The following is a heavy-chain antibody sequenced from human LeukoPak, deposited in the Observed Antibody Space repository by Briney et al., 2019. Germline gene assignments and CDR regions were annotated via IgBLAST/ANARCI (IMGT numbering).Heavy chain of an antibody. D-gene: IGHD1-7*01. V-gene: IGHV3-23*01. CDR2: ISGSGGST. J-gene: IGHJ5*02. Sequence: AGGSLRLSCAAFGFTFSSYAMSWVRQAPEKGLEWVSAISGSGGSTYYADSVKGRFTISRDNSKNTLYLQMNSLRAEDTAVYYCAKDPLTGTRGLDNWFDPWGQGTLVTVSS. CDR3: AKDPLTGTRGLDNWFDP. CDR1: GFTFSSYA.